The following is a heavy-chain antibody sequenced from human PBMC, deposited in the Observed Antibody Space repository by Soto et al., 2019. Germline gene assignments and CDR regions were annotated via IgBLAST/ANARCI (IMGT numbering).Heavy chain of an antibody. CDR3: ARLIGDSWLDS. D-gene: IGHD2-8*01. CDR1: GESVSTNSAT. J-gene: IGHJ5*01. Sequence: SETLSPTCAISGESVSTNSATWDWIMQSPSRGLEWLGRTYYRPKWYHDYAVSVKGRLTNNPDTSNNQLALQLHSMPPDDPALYYCARLIGDSWLDSWGKGTLVTSPQ. CDR2: TYYRPKWYH. V-gene: IGHV6-1*01.